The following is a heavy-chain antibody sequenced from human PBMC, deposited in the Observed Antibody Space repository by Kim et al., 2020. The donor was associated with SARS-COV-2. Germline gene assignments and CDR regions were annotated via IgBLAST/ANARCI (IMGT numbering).Heavy chain of an antibody. V-gene: IGHV4-34*01. Sequence: NYNPSLKSRVTISVDTSKNQFSLKLSSVTAADTAVYYCARGLGGISGVDYWGQGTLVTVSS. CDR3: ARGLGGISGVDY. J-gene: IGHJ4*02. D-gene: IGHD6-19*01.